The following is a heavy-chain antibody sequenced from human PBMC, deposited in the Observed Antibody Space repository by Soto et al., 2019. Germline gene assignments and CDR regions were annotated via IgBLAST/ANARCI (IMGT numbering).Heavy chain of an antibody. Sequence: GGSLRLSCAASGFTFDDYAMHWARQAPGKGLEWVSGISWNSGSIGYADSVKGRFTISRDNSKNTLYLQMNSLRAEDTAVYYCARALYAHSSRWYCFEPWGQGTLVTGPS. CDR1: GFTFDDYA. V-gene: IGHV3-9*01. J-gene: IGHJ5*02. D-gene: IGHD6-13*01. CDR3: ARALYAHSSRWYCFEP. CDR2: ISWNSGSI.